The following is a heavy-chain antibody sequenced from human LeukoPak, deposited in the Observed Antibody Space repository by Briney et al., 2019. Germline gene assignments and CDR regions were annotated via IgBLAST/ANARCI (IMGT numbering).Heavy chain of an antibody. V-gene: IGHV1-69*13. CDR1: GGTFSSYA. D-gene: IGHD6-19*01. J-gene: IGHJ4*02. CDR3: ARGGPIAVAGKFAY. Sequence: ASVKVSCKASGGTFSSYAISWVRQAPGQGLEWMGGIIPIFGTANYAQKFQGRVTITADESTSTAYMELSSLRSEDTAVYYCARGGPIAVAGKFAYWGQGTLVTVSS. CDR2: IIPIFGTA.